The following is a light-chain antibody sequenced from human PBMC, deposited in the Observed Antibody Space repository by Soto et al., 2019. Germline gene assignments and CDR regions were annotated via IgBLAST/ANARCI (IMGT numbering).Light chain of an antibody. Sequence: DIQMTQSPSTLSASVGDRVTITCRASQSITNWLAWYQQKPGKAPKLLIYKASSLESGVPSRFSGSGYGTEFTLTISSLQPDDFGTYYCQQYDSYPYTFGQGTILEIK. V-gene: IGKV1-5*03. CDR1: QSITNW. J-gene: IGKJ2*01. CDR2: KAS. CDR3: QQYDSYPYT.